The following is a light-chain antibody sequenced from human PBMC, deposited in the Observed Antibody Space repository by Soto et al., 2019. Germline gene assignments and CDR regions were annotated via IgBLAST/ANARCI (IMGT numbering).Light chain of an antibody. CDR2: GNS. J-gene: IGLJ1*01. CDR1: TSDVGGYNS. V-gene: IGLV2-14*01. Sequence: QSVLTQPASVSGSPGQSITISCTGTTSDVGGYNSVSWYQQQPGKAPKLLIYGNSNRPPGVPDRFSGSKSGTSASLAITGLQAEDEADYYCQSYDSSLSYVFGTGTKLTVL. CDR3: QSYDSSLSYV.